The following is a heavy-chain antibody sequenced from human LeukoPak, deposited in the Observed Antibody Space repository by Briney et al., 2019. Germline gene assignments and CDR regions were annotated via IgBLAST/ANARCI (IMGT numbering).Heavy chain of an antibody. CDR2: IDPSDSDT. V-gene: IGHV5-10-1*01. J-gene: IGHJ5*02. Sequence: GESLKISCKASGYSFTSYWISWVRQMPGEGLEWMGRIDPSDSDTNYSPSFQGQVTMSADKSISTAYLQWSSLKASDTAMYFCARHVNWRSGQSWFDPWGQGTLVTVSS. CDR3: ARHVNWRSGQSWFDP. CDR1: GYSFTSYW. D-gene: IGHD3-10*01.